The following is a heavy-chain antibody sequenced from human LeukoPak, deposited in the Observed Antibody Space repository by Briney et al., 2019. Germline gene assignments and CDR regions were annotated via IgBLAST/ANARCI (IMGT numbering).Heavy chain of an antibody. CDR1: GFTFSSYW. V-gene: IGHV3-7*01. CDR2: IKQDGSEK. Sequence: GGSVRLSCAASGFTFSSYWMSWVRQAPGKGLEWVANIKQDGSEKYYVDSVKGRFTISRDNAKNSLYLQMNSLRAEDTAVYYCAKVASYDILTGYSHFDFWGQGTPVTVSS. D-gene: IGHD3-9*01. CDR3: AKVASYDILTGYSHFDF. J-gene: IGHJ4*02.